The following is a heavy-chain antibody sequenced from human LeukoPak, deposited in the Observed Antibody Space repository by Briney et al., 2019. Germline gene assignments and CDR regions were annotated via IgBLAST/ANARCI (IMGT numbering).Heavy chain of an antibody. CDR2: ISYDGSNK. CDR3: ARDSGSGSYGPVDY. Sequence: GRSLRLSCAASGYTFSSYAMHWVRQAPGKGLEWVAVISYDGSNKYYADSVKGRFTISRDNSKNTLYLQMNSLRAEDTAVYYCARDSGSGSYGPVDYGAREPWSPSPQ. D-gene: IGHD3-10*01. V-gene: IGHV3-30*04. J-gene: IGHJ4*02. CDR1: GYTFSSYA.